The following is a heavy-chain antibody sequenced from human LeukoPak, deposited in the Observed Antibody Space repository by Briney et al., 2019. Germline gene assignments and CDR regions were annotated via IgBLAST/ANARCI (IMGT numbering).Heavy chain of an antibody. CDR3: ARTAVGLMILVDPDY. V-gene: IGHV4-39*01. CDR2: IYYSGSS. J-gene: IGHJ4*02. CDR1: GGSISSSSYY. Sequence: KPSETLSLTCTVSGGSISSSSYYWGWIRQPPGKGLEWIGSIYYSGSSYYNPSLKSRVTISVDTSKNQFSLKLSSVTAADTAVYYCARTAVGLMILVDPDYWGQGTLVTVSS. D-gene: IGHD3-22*01.